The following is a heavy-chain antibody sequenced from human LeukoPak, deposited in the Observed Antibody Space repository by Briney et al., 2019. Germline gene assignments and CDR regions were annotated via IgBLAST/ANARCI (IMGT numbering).Heavy chain of an antibody. Sequence: PGGSLRLSCGASGFTYSSFGTHWVRQAPGKGLEWVAGISYDGTKKYFADPVRGRFTVSRDNSENTLYLHMNSLRPEDTAVYYCAREAFSSAWYFDYWGQGTLVTVSS. CDR3: AREAFSSAWYFDY. CDR1: GFTYSSFG. J-gene: IGHJ4*02. D-gene: IGHD6-25*01. V-gene: IGHV3-30*03. CDR2: ISYDGTKK.